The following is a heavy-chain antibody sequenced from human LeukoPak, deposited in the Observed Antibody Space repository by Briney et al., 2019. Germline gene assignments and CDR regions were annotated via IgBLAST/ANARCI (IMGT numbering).Heavy chain of an antibody. CDR1: GFTFKNSA. V-gene: IGHV3-23*01. J-gene: IGHJ4*01. D-gene: IGHD3-10*01. CDR2: ISGSRDNS. CDR3: AKDLWFGGSAFDS. Sequence: GGSLRLSCAASGFTFKNSAMSWVRQAPGRGLEWVSTISGSRDNSYYADSVEGRFTISRDFSQNTLYLEMNSLTADDTALYYCAKDLWFGGSAFDSWGQGTLVTVSS.